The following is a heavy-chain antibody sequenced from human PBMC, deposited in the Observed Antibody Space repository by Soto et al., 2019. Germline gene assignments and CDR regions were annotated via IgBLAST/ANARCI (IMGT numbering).Heavy chain of an antibody. CDR3: AKDIATVTTPRYYYYGMDV. Sequence: EVQLVESGGGLVQPGRSLRLSCAASGFTFDDYAMHWVRQAPGKGLEWVSGISWNSGSIGYADSVKGRFTISRDNAKNSLYLQMNSLRAEDTDLYYCAKDIATVTTPRYYYYGMDVWGQGTTVTVSS. D-gene: IGHD4-17*01. V-gene: IGHV3-9*01. J-gene: IGHJ6*02. CDR1: GFTFDDYA. CDR2: ISWNSGSI.